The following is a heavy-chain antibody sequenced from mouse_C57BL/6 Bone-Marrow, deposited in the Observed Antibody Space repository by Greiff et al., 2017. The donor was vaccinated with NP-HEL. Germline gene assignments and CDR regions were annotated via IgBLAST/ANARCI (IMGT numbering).Heavy chain of an antibody. CDR3: ARYMPITTVVARDYFDY. J-gene: IGHJ2*01. V-gene: IGHV1-77*01. D-gene: IGHD1-1*01. CDR2: IGPGSGST. Sequence: QVQLQQSGAELVKPGASVKISCKASGYTFTDYYINWVKQRPGQGLEWIGKIGPGSGSTYYNEKFKGKATLTADKSSSTAYMQLSSLTSEDSAVYFCARYMPITTVVARDYFDYWGQGTTLTVSS. CDR1: GYTFTDYY.